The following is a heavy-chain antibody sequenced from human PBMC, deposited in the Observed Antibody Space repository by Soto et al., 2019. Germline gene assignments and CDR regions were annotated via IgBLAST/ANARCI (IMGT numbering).Heavy chain of an antibody. CDR3: ARSQGSSTSLEIYYYYYYGMDV. CDR1: GTFGSYA. J-gene: IGHJ6*02. V-gene: IGHV1-69*01. CDR2: IIPIPGTA. D-gene: IGHD2-2*01. Sequence: QVQLVQSGAEVKKPGSSVKVSCKASGTFGSYAISWVRQAPGQGLEWMGGIIPIPGTANYAQKFQGRVTIAADESTSTAYMELSSLRSEDTAVYYCARSQGSSTSLEIYYYYYYGMDVWGQGTTVTVSS.